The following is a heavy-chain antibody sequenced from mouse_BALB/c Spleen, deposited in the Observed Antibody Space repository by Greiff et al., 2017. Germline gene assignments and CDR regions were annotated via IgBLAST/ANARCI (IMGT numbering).Heavy chain of an antibody. D-gene: IGHD1-3*01. CDR3: VRQYYNSAMDY. CDR2: IRSKSNNYAT. CDR1: GFTFNTYA. Sequence: EVQRVESGGGLVQPKGSLKLSCAASGFTFNTYAMNWVRQAPGKGLEWVARIRSKSNNYATYYADSVKDRFTISRDDSQSMLYLQMNNLKTEDTAMYYCVRQYYNSAMDYWGQGTSVTVSS. V-gene: IGHV10-1*02. J-gene: IGHJ4*01.